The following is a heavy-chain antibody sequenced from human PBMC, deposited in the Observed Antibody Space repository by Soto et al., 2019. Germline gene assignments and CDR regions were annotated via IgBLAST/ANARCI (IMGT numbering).Heavy chain of an antibody. V-gene: IGHV3-23*01. CDR1: GFTFSAYA. J-gene: IGHJ4*02. CDR2: ISGSGDST. Sequence: EVQLLESGGGLAQPGGSLRLSCAASGFTFSAYAITWVRQAPGEGLEWVSAISGSGDSTFYADSLKGRFTISRDNSKNTLYLHMSSLTTEDTAIYYCAKGTWGSGSSSGSSDYWGQGTLVTVSS. CDR3: AKGTWGSGSSSGSSDY. D-gene: IGHD3-10*01.